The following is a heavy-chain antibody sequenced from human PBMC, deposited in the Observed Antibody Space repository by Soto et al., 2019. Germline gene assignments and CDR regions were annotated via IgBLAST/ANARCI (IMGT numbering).Heavy chain of an antibody. Sequence: LRLSCAASGFTFSSYAMSWVRQAPGKGLEWVSAISGSGGSTYYADSVKGRFTISRDNSKNTLYLQMNSLRAEDTAVYYCAKVPYYYDSSGYYYLYYFDYWGQGTLVTVSS. CDR1: GFTFSSYA. J-gene: IGHJ4*02. CDR2: ISGSGGST. CDR3: AKVPYYYDSSGYYYLYYFDY. D-gene: IGHD3-22*01. V-gene: IGHV3-23*01.